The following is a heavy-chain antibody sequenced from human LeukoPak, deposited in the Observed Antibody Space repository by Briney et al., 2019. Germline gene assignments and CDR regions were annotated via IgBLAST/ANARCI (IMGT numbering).Heavy chain of an antibody. CDR3: TRMTPGHDY. CDR2: INHSGYT. J-gene: IGHJ4*02. V-gene: IGHV4-34*01. Sequence: SETLSLTCAVSGVSFDDYYWAWLRHTPGKGLEWIGEINHSGYTNDSPSLKSRVTLSIDTSRKQFSLNLRSVTVADAGIYYCTRMTPGHDYWGQGTLVTVSA. D-gene: IGHD4-17*01. CDR1: GVSFDDYY.